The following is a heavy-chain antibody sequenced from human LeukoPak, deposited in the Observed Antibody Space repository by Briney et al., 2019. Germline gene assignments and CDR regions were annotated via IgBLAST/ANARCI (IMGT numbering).Heavy chain of an antibody. CDR1: GGTFSSYA. V-gene: IGHV1-69*04. CDR3: ARAGYCSGGSCYPNDAFDI. J-gene: IGHJ3*02. D-gene: IGHD2-15*01. CDR2: IIPIFGIA. Sequence: SVKVCCKASGGTFSSYAISWVRQAPGQGLEWMGMIIPIFGIANYAQKFPGRVTITADKSTSTAYMELSSLRSEDTAVYYCARAGYCSGGSCYPNDAFDIWGQGTMVTVSS.